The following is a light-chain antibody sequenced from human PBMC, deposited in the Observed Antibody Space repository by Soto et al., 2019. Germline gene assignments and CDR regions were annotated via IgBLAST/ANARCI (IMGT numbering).Light chain of an antibody. CDR1: QRVSSGF. CDR3: QQYNNWPRT. V-gene: IGKV3-15*01. J-gene: IGKJ1*01. Sequence: EIVLTQSPGTLSLSPGESATLSCGASQRVSSGFLAWYQQKPGQAPRLLIYAASSRATGIPARFSGSGSGTEFTLTISSLQSEDFAVYYCQQYNNWPRTFGQGTKVDIK. CDR2: AAS.